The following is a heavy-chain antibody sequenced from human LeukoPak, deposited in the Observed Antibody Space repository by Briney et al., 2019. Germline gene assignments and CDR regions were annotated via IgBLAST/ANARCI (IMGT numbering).Heavy chain of an antibody. CDR3: AKDIVAAGLFFDY. Sequence: PGGSLRLSCAASGFIFSEYYMGWIRKAPGKGLEWVSYISNSGGTTYYADSVKGRFTISRDDAKNSLFLQMNSLRTEDTAVYYCAKDIVAAGLFFDYWGQGILVTVSS. CDR2: ISNSGGTT. V-gene: IGHV3-11*01. CDR1: GFIFSEYY. D-gene: IGHD6-13*01. J-gene: IGHJ4*02.